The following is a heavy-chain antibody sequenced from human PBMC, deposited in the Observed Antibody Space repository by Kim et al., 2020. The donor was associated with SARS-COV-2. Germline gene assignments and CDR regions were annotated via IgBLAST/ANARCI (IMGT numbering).Heavy chain of an antibody. D-gene: IGHD6-6*01. V-gene: IGHV3-21*01. CDR3: ARDSWSIAAHNSGDPFDY. J-gene: IGHJ4*02. CDR1: GFTFSSYS. Sequence: GGSLRLSCAASGFTFSSYSMNWVRQAPGKGLEWVSSISSSSSYIYYADSVKGRFTISRDNAKNSLYLQMNSLRAEDTAVYYCARDSWSIAAHNSGDPFDYWGQGTLVTVSS. CDR2: ISSSSSYI.